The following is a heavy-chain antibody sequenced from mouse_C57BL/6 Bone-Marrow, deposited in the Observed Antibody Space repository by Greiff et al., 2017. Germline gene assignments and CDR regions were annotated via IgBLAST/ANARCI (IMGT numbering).Heavy chain of an antibody. J-gene: IGHJ2*01. CDR2: ISDGGSYT. D-gene: IGHD1-1*01. CDR1: GFTFSSYA. V-gene: IGHV5-4*01. CDR3: ARGLRSFDY. Sequence: DVQLVESGGGLVKPGGSLKLSCAASGFTFSSYAMSWVGQTPEKRLEWVATISDGGSYTSYPDNVKGRFTISRDNAKDTLYLQMSHLKSEDTAMYYCARGLRSFDYWGQGTTLTVSS.